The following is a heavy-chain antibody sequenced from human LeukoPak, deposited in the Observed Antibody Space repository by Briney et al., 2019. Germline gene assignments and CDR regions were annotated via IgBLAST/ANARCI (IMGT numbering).Heavy chain of an antibody. CDR1: GYSISSGYY. CDR2: IDYSGNT. CDR3: ARAILSGYPDS. D-gene: IGHD3-3*01. V-gene: IGHV4-38-2*02. Sequence: PSETLSLTCTVSGYSISSGYYWGWIRQPPGKGLEWIGSIDYSGNTNYNPSLKSRVTISVDMSKNQFSLKLSSVTAADTAVYYCARAILSGYPDSWGQGTLVIVFS. J-gene: IGHJ4*02.